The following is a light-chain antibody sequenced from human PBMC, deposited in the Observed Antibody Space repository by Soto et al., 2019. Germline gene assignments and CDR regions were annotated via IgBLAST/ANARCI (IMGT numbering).Light chain of an antibody. V-gene: IGKV3-15*01. Sequence: EIVMTQSPATLSVSPGERATLSCRASESVTSSKLAWYQQKPGQPPRLLIYGASTSATGSPAMFSGSGSGTEFTLTISGLQSEDFAVYYCQQQNNCPPGTFGQGTKVEIK. CDR1: ESVTSSK. CDR2: GAS. CDR3: QQQNNCPPGT. J-gene: IGKJ1*01.